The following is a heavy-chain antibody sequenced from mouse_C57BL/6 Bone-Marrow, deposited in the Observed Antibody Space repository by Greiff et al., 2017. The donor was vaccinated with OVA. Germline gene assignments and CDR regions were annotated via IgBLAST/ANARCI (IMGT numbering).Heavy chain of an antibody. D-gene: IGHD2-1*01. V-gene: IGHV1-64*01. CDR2: IHPNSGST. Sequence: VQLKQPGAELVKPGASVKLSCKASGYTFTSYWMHWVKQRPGQGLEWIGMIHPNSGSTNYNEKFKSKATLTVDKSSSTAYMQLSSLTSEDSAVSYYARCGNYSDRYIDVWGTGTAVTVSS. J-gene: IGHJ1*03. CDR3: ARCGNYSDRYIDV. CDR1: GYTFTSYW.